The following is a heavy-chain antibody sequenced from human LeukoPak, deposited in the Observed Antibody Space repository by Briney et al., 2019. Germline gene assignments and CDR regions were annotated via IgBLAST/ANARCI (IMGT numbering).Heavy chain of an antibody. CDR3: ARGIGDGITIFGVVITRPYYYYYMDV. D-gene: IGHD3-3*01. CDR1: GGSISSSSYY. V-gene: IGHV4-39*07. J-gene: IGHJ6*03. CDR2: IYYSGST. Sequence: ASETLSLTCTVSGGSISSSSYYWGWIRQPPGKGLEWIGSIYYSGSTYYNPSLKSRVTISVDTSKNQFSLKLSSVTAADTAVYYCARGIGDGITIFGVVITRPYYYYYMDVWGKGTTVAVSS.